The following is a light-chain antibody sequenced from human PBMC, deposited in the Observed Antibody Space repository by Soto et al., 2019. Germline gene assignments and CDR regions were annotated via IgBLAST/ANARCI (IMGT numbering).Light chain of an antibody. CDR3: CSHAGSSSWV. Sequence: QSALTQPASVSGSPGQSITISCTGTSSDVGGYNYVSWYQQYPGKAPKLMIYEVSNRPSGVSNRFSGSKSGNTASLTISGLQTEDEADYYCCSHAGSSSWVFGGGTKLTVL. CDR1: SSDVGGYNY. V-gene: IGLV2-23*02. J-gene: IGLJ3*02. CDR2: EVS.